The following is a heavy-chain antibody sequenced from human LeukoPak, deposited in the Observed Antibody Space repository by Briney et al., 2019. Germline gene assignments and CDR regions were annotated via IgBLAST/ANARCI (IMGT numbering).Heavy chain of an antibody. J-gene: IGHJ4*02. V-gene: IGHV4-39*07. CDR2: IYYSGRT. Sequence: SETLSLTCTVSGGSISSTSYYWGWIRQPPGKGLEWIGSIYYSGRTYYNPSLKSRVTISVDTSKNQFSLKLSSVTAADTAVYYCARPRARSSGFLDYWGQGTLVTVSS. CDR3: ARPRARSSGFLDY. D-gene: IGHD3-9*01. CDR1: GGSISSTSYY.